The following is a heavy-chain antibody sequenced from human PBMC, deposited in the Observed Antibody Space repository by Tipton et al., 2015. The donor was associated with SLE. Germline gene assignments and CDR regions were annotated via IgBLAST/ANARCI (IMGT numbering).Heavy chain of an antibody. CDR2: IKQDGSEK. J-gene: IGHJ6*02. CDR1: GFTFSDYY. V-gene: IGHV3-7*01. Sequence: SLRLSCAASGFTFSDYYMSWIRQAPGKGLEWVANIKQDGSEKYYVDSVKGRFTISRDNAKNSLYLQMNSLRAEDTAVYYCANWPSYYYYYGMDVWGQGTTVTVSS. D-gene: IGHD2-2*01. CDR3: ANWPSYYYYYGMDV.